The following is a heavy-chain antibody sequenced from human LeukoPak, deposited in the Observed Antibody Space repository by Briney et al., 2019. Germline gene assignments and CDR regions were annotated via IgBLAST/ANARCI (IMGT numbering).Heavy chain of an antibody. V-gene: IGHV3-48*01. D-gene: IGHD5-12*01. Sequence: GSLRLSCAASGFNFIDYSMNWVRQAPGKGLEWISYIGISSGNTKYADSVKGRFTISRDEARNSLYLQMNSLRVEDTAVYYCARDHRYAFDNWGHGTLVTVSS. CDR3: ARDHRYAFDN. J-gene: IGHJ4*01. CDR2: IGISSGNT. CDR1: GFNFIDYS.